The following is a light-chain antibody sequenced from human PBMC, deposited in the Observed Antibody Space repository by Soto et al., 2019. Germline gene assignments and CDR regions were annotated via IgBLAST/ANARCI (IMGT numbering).Light chain of an antibody. Sequence: EIVLXXXPXXLSLSPGERATLSCRASQSVSSSYLAWYQQKPGQAPRLLIYGASSRATGIPDRFSGSGSGTDFTLTISRLEPEDFAVYYCQQYGSSPYTFGQGTKLEIK. V-gene: IGKV3-20*01. J-gene: IGKJ2*01. CDR3: QQYGSSPYT. CDR2: GAS. CDR1: QSVSSSY.